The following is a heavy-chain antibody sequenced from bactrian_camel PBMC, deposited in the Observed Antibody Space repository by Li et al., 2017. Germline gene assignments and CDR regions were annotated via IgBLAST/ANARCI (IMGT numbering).Heavy chain of an antibody. V-gene: IGHV3S53*01. D-gene: IGHD6*01. Sequence: VQLVESGGGSVQAGGSLRLSCAVSGHRYSTYCVAWFRQVPGNEREGLAAVETDGRIKYPNSMKGRFTISRDKAKNIVYLQMDSLKPEDTAMYYCASGTVDGPLCSSWVPEKVPYWGRGTQVTVS. CDR3: ASGTVDGPLCSSWVPEKVPY. CDR1: GHRYSTYC. J-gene: IGHJ4*01. CDR2: VETDGRI.